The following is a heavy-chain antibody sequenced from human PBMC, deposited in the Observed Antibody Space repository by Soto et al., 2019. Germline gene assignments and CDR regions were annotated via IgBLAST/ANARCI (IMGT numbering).Heavy chain of an antibody. V-gene: IGHV1-69*13. CDR3: ASNETYSSSPSPYSGMDL. D-gene: IGHD6-6*01. CDR2: IVPMFGTP. CDR1: GGTFTNFI. J-gene: IGHJ6*02. Sequence: SVKVSCKASGGTFTNFIMNWVRQTPGQGLEWMGGIVPMFGTPTYAQKFQGRVTISATGSTSTAYMELTSLRSEDTAVYYCASNETYSSSPSPYSGMDLWGQGTRGTVS.